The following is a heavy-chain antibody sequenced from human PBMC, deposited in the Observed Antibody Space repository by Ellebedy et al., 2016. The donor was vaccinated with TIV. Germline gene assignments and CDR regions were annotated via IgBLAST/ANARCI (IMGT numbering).Heavy chain of an antibody. V-gene: IGHV3-11*06. J-gene: IGHJ5*02. CDR2: ISSSSDFT. D-gene: IGHD2-15*01. CDR3: AREHCSGGSCRNRFDP. CDR1: GFTFSDYY. Sequence: GESLKISCAASGFTFSDYYMAWMRQPPGKGLEWVSYISSSSDFTNYADSVKGRFTVSRDNAKNSLYLEMNNLRAEDTAFYYCAREHCSGGSCRNRFDPWGRGTLVTVSS.